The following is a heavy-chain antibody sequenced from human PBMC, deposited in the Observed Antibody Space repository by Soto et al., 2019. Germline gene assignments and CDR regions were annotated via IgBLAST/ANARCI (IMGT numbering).Heavy chain of an antibody. D-gene: IGHD1-26*01. Sequence: GGSLRLSCAASGFTFSSYGMHWVRQAPGKGLEWVAVIWYDGSNKYYADSVKGRFTISRDNSKNTLYLQMNSLRAEDTAVYYCARGILVGATPSDYYYGMDVWGQGTTVTVSS. CDR1: GFTFSSYG. J-gene: IGHJ6*02. V-gene: IGHV3-33*01. CDR2: IWYDGSNK. CDR3: ARGILVGATPSDYYYGMDV.